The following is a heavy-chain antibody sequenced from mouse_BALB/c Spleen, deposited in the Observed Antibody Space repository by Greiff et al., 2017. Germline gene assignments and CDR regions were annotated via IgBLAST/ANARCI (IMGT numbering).Heavy chain of an antibody. D-gene: IGHD2-1*01. CDR2: IDPSDSET. Sequence: QVQLKESGPQLVRPGASVKISCKASGYSFTSYWMHWVKQRPGQGLEWIGMIDPSDSETRLNQKFKDKATLTVDKSSSTAYMQLSSPTSEDSAVYYCARSYGNYNYAMDYWGQGTSVTVSS. CDR1: GYSFTSYW. CDR3: ARSYGNYNYAMDY. V-gene: IGHV1S126*01. J-gene: IGHJ4*01.